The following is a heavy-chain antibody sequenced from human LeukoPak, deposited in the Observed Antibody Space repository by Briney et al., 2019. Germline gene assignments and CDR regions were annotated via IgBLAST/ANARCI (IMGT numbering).Heavy chain of an antibody. CDR3: AKDRSIGTYYTFDS. V-gene: IGHV3-30*02. CDR2: IRYDGSNK. D-gene: IGHD1-26*01. Sequence: GGSLRLSCAASGFTFSSYGMHWVRQAPGKGLEWVAFIRYDGSNKYYADSVKGRFTISRDNSKNTLYLQMNSLRAEDTAVYYCAKDRSIGTYYTFDSWAREPWSPSPQ. J-gene: IGHJ4*02. CDR1: GFTFSSYG.